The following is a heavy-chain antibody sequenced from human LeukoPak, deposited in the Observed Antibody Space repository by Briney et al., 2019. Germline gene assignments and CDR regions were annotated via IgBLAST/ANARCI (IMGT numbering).Heavy chain of an antibody. CDR2: IYYSGST. V-gene: IGHV4-59*08. D-gene: IGHD3-3*02. CDR3: ARLEDKDGRIRSYWFDP. CDR1: GGSISSYY. J-gene: IGHJ5*02. Sequence: SETLSLTCTVSGGSISSYYWSWIRQPPGKGLEWIGYIYYSGSTNYNPSLKSRVTISVDTSKNQFSLELSSVTAADTAVYYCARLEDKDGRIRSYWFDPWGQGTLVTVSS.